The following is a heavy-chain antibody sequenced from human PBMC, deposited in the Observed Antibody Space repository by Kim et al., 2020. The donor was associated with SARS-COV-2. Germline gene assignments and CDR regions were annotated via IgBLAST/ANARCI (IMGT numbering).Heavy chain of an antibody. D-gene: IGHD6-13*01. J-gene: IGHJ5*02. V-gene: IGHV3-21*01. Sequence: YADSGKGRFTIARDNAKNSLYLQMNSLRAEDTAVYYCARGTGYSSSWQPTWGQGTLVTVSS. CDR3: ARGTGYSSSWQPT.